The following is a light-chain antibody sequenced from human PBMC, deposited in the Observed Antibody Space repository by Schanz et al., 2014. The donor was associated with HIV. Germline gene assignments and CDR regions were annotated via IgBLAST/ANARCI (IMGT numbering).Light chain of an antibody. CDR2: AAS. J-gene: IGKJ3*01. CDR1: QTVSSSS. Sequence: EIVLTQSPDTLSLSPGERATLSCRASQTVSSSSLAWYQQKPGQSPRLLIYAASTRATGIPDRFSGSGSGTDFSLTISILEPEDFAVYYCQQYGSSFGPGTKVEIK. V-gene: IGKV3-20*01. CDR3: QQYGSS.